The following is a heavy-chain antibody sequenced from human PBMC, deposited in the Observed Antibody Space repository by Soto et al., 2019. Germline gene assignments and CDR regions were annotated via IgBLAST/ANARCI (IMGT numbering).Heavy chain of an antibody. V-gene: IGHV1-18*01. Sequence: QVQLVQSGAEVKKPGASVKVSCKASGYTFTSYGFSWVRQAPGQGLEWMGWISGYNGNTNHAQKFQGRVTMTIDTSMITAYMELRSLRSDDTAVYYCARRRGFANWFDPWGQGTLVTVSS. D-gene: IGHD3-10*01. CDR3: ARRRGFANWFDP. CDR1: GYTFTSYG. J-gene: IGHJ5*02. CDR2: ISGYNGNT.